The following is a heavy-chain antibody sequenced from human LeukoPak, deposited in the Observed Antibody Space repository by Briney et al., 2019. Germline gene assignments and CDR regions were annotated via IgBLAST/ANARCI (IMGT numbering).Heavy chain of an antibody. Sequence: ASVKVSCKASGYTFTSYDINWVRQATGQGLEWMGGFDPEDGETIYAQKFQGRVTMTEDTSTDTAYMELSSLRSEDTAVYYCATTLPDYYDSSGYYYYWGQGTLVTVSS. J-gene: IGHJ4*02. CDR2: FDPEDGET. CDR3: ATTLPDYYDSSGYYYY. CDR1: GYTFTSYD. D-gene: IGHD3-22*01. V-gene: IGHV1-24*01.